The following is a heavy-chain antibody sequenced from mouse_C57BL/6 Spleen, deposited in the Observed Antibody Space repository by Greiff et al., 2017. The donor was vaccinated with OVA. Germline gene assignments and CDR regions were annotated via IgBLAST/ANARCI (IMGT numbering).Heavy chain of an antibody. J-gene: IGHJ2*01. Sequence: EVKVEESGEGLVKPGGSLKLSCAASGFTFSSYAMSWVRQTPEKRLEWVAYISSGGDYIYYADTVKGRFTISRDNARNTLYLQMSSLKSEDTAMYYCTREVGCFDYWGQGTTLTVSS. CDR1: GFTFSSYA. D-gene: IGHD3-3*01. V-gene: IGHV5-9-1*02. CDR3: TREVGCFDY. CDR2: ISSGGDYI.